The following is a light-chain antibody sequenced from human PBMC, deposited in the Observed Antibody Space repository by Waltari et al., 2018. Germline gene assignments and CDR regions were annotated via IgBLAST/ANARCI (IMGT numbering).Light chain of an antibody. Sequence: EIVLTQSPGTLSLSPGERATLSCRASQTVTGSYLAWYQQKPGQAPRLLIYGASIRATGIPDRLSGRGSGTDFTLTISRLEPEDFAVYYCQDSATFGQGTKVEIK. CDR1: QTVTGSY. CDR2: GAS. J-gene: IGKJ1*01. CDR3: QDSAT. V-gene: IGKV3-20*01.